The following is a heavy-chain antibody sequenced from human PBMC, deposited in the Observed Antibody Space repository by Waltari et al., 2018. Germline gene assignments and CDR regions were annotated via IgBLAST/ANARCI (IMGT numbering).Heavy chain of an antibody. V-gene: IGHV1-69*04. CDR3: AKSPQLTTANWFDT. D-gene: IGHD6-13*01. CDR2: ILPLLGVK. Sequence: QIQLIQSGAEVKEPGSSVKVPYKVSGGTFSSNAFSWVRQVPGQGLEWMGGILPLLGVKDYARRFQDRVMITADEVTKTAYMDLNSLTADDTAVYYCAKSPQLTTANWFDTWGQGMLVTVSS. CDR1: GGTFSSNA. J-gene: IGHJ5*02.